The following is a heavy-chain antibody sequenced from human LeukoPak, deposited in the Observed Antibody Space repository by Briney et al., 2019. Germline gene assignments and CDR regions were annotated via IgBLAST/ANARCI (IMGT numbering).Heavy chain of an antibody. J-gene: IGHJ3*02. CDR1: GGSISSYY. CDR2: IYYSGST. Sequence: SETLSLTCTVSGGSISSYYWSWIRQPPGKGLEWIGSIYYSGSTYYNPSLKSRVTISVDTSKNQFSLKLSSVTAADTAVYYCARRTIFGVVTDAFDIWGQGTLVTVSS. CDR3: ARRTIFGVVTDAFDI. D-gene: IGHD3-3*01. V-gene: IGHV4-59*05.